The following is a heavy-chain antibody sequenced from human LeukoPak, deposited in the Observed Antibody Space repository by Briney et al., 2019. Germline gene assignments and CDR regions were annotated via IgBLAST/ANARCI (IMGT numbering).Heavy chain of an antibody. D-gene: IGHD3-9*01. CDR2: IIPSFGTA. J-gene: IGHJ6*03. CDR3: ARSGTDDILTGYYYYYTDV. V-gene: IGHV1-69*05. Sequence: TSVTVSCTASVATFSIYAISWVRQAPGQGLEWMGGIIPSFGTANYAQKFQGRVTITTEQSTSTAYMALSSLRSEDTAVYHCARSGTDDILTGYYYYYTDVWGKGTTVTVSS. CDR1: VATFSIYA.